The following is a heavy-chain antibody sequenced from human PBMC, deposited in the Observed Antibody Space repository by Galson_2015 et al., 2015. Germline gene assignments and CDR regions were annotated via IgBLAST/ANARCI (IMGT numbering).Heavy chain of an antibody. CDR2: IKQDGSEK. V-gene: IGHV3-7*03. Sequence: SLRLSCAASGFTFSSYWMSWVRQAPGKGLEWVANIKQDGSEKYYVDSVKGRFTISRDNAKNSLYLQMNSLRAEDTAVYYCAKDQEESVTTSGFGYWGQGTLVTVSS. CDR3: AKDQEESVTTSGFGY. CDR1: GFTFSSYW. J-gene: IGHJ4*02. D-gene: IGHD4-11*01.